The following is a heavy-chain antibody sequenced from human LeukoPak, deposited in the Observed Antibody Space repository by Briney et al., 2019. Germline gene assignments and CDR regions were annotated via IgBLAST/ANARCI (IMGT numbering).Heavy chain of an antibody. CDR1: GGSINNYY. CDR2: IYYSGSI. Sequence: SETLSLTCTVSGGSINNYYWSWIRQPPGKGLEWIGFIYYSGSINYNPSLKSRVTISLDTSKNQFSLNLSSVTAADTAVYYCAARGDGYNNWYFDLWGRGTLVTVSS. J-gene: IGHJ2*01. V-gene: IGHV4-59*01. D-gene: IGHD5-24*01. CDR3: AARGDGYNNWYFDL.